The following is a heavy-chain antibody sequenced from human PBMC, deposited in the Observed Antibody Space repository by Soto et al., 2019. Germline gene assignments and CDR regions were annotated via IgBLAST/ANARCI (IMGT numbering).Heavy chain of an antibody. V-gene: IGHV3-33*01. D-gene: IGHD1-26*01. CDR1: GFTVIIYV. J-gene: IGHJ4*02. CDR2: IWYDGSNK. Sequence: PGGSLRLSCAASGFTVIIYVIHWVRQAPGKGLEWVAVIWYDGSNKYYADSVKGRFTISRDNSKNTLYLQMNSLRAEDTAVYYCARGDLEFDYWGQGTLVTVSS. CDR3: ARGDLEFDY.